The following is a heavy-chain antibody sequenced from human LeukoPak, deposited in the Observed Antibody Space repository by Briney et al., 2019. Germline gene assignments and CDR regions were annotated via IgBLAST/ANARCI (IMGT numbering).Heavy chain of an antibody. CDR3: AKADATIRGAFDT. J-gene: IGHJ3*02. CDR1: RFTFRNYA. Sequence: GGSLRLSCAASRFTFRNYAMSWVRQAPGRGLEWLCIISGTADSKYYADSVKGRFTISRDNPRSTLYLEMNILRAEDTAVYYCAKADATIRGAFDTWGQGTMVIVSS. D-gene: IGHD5-12*01. V-gene: IGHV3-23*01. CDR2: ISGTADSK.